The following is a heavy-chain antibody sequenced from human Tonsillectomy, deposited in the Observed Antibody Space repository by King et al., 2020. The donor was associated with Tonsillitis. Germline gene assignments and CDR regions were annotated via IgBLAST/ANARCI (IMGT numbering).Heavy chain of an antibody. Sequence: VQLQESGPGLVKPSETLSLTCTVSGGSISSYYWSWIRQPPGKGLEWIGYIYYSGSTNYNPSLKSRVTISVDTSKNQFSLKLSSVTAADTAVYYCARGGESPRYCSGGSCYPYFDYWGQGTLGTVSS. D-gene: IGHD2-15*01. J-gene: IGHJ4*02. V-gene: IGHV4-59*01. CDR2: IYYSGST. CDR1: GGSISSYY. CDR3: ARGGESPRYCSGGSCYPYFDY.